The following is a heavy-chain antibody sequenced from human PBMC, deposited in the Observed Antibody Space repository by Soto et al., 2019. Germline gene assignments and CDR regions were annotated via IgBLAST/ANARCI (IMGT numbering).Heavy chain of an antibody. CDR1: GFTFSSYG. CDR3: AREVTGTAEVGDTFDY. D-gene: IGHD1-7*01. V-gene: IGHV3-33*01. J-gene: IGHJ4*02. CDR2: IWYDGSNK. Sequence: GGSLRLSCAASGFTFSSYGLHRVRQAPGKGLEWVAVIWYDGSNKYYADSVKGRFTISRDNSKNTLYLQMNSLRAEDTAVYYCAREVTGTAEVGDTFDYWGQGTLVTVSS.